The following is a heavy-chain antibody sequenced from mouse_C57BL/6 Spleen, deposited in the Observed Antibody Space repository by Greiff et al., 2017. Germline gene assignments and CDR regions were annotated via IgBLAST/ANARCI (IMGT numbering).Heavy chain of an antibody. CDR2: INPNNGGT. Sequence: EVQLQQSGPELVKPGASVRMPCKASGYTFTHYNMDWVQQSPGKSLEWIGDINPNNGGTIYNQKFKGKATLTVDKSSSTAYMELRSLTSEDTAVYYCARRYYYGSRYYFDYWGQGTTLTVSS. CDR3: ARRYYYGSRYYFDY. V-gene: IGHV1-18*01. CDR1: GYTFTHYN. J-gene: IGHJ2*01. D-gene: IGHD1-1*01.